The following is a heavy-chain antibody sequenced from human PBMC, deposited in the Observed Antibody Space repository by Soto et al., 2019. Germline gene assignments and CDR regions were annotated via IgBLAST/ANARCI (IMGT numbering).Heavy chain of an antibody. CDR2: INHSGST. CDR3: ARYGYSSGWYPYYYYYMDV. J-gene: IGHJ6*03. V-gene: IGHV4-34*01. CDR1: GGSFSGYY. D-gene: IGHD6-19*01. Sequence: QVQLQQWGAGLLKPSETLSLTCAVYGGSFSGYYWSWIRQPPGKGLEWIGEINHSGSTNYNPSLKSRVTISVDTSQNQFSLKLSSVTAADTAVYYCARYGYSSGWYPYYYYYMDVWGKGTTVTVSS.